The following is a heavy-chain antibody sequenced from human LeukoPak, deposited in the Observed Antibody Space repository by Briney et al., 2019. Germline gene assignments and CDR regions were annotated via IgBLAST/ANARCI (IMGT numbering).Heavy chain of an antibody. CDR2: ICPGDSDT. Sequence: ESLQISCKGSGYSFTSYWIGWVRQLPGKGLEWMGIICPGDSDTRYSPSFQGQVTISADKSISTAYLQWSSLKASDTAMYYCARTFSPVDTSMNANFDYWGQGTLVTVSS. V-gene: IGHV5-51*01. CDR3: ARTFSPVDTSMNANFDY. D-gene: IGHD5-18*01. CDR1: GYSFTSYW. J-gene: IGHJ4*02.